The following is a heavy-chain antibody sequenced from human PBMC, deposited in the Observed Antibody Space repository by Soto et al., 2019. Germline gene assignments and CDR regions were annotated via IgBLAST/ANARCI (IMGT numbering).Heavy chain of an antibody. J-gene: IGHJ4*02. CDR1: GFTFSSYG. CDR2: IWYDGSNK. Sequence: LRLSCAASGFTFSSYGMHWVRQAPGKGLEWVAVIWYDGSNKYYADSVKGRFTISRDNSKNTLYLQMNSLRAEDTAVYYCARGHSNYDILTGYYSSLDYWGQGTLVTVSS. CDR3: ARGHSNYDILTGYYSSLDY. D-gene: IGHD3-9*01. V-gene: IGHV3-33*01.